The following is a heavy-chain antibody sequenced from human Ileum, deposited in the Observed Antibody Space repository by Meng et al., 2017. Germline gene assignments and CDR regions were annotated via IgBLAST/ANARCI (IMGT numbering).Heavy chain of an antibody. CDR3: SRGVMNIADD. D-gene: IGHD2/OR15-2a*01. CDR1: GGSVSSGPYN. V-gene: IGHV4-61*01. Sequence: EPPGLVLRLVRTSDTLALHCTVSGGSVSSGPYNCIWIRQPPCKGLEWVGYIYDSGSTNYSLSLKSRVTISVDKAKNQFSLKLNSVTAADTAVYYCSRGVMNIADDWGQGTLVTVSS. CDR2: IYDSGST. J-gene: IGHJ4*02.